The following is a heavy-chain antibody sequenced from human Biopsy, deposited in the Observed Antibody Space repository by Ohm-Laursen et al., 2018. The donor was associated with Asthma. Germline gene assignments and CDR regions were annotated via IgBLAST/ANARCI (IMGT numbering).Heavy chain of an antibody. D-gene: IGHD3-3*01. CDR3: AKRRGYSDLTDFGH. J-gene: IGHJ4*02. Sequence: RSLRLSCAASGFTFDDYAMHWVRQAPGKGLEWVSGVSWNSGSIDYADSVKGRFTISRDNAKNSLYLQMNRLRTDDTAVYYCAKRRGYSDLTDFGHWGQGTLVTVSS. V-gene: IGHV3-9*01. CDR1: GFTFDDYA. CDR2: VSWNSGSI.